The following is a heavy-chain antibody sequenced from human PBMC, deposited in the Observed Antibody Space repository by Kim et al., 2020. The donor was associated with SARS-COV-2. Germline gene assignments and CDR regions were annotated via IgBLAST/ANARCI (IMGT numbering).Heavy chain of an antibody. D-gene: IGHD3-3*01. CDR2: INHSGST. Sequence: SETLSLTCAVYGGSFSGYYWSWIRQPPGKGLEWIGEINHSGSTNYNPSLKSRVTISVDTSKNQFSLKLSSVTAADTAVYYCARMGTRSITIFGVVIGYYYYGMDVWGQGTTVTVSS. V-gene: IGHV4-34*01. CDR1: GGSFSGYY. J-gene: IGHJ6*02. CDR3: ARMGTRSITIFGVVIGYYYYGMDV.